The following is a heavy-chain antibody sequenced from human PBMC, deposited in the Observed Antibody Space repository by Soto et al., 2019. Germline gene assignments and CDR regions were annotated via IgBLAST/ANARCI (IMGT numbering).Heavy chain of an antibody. V-gene: IGHV3-7*01. D-gene: IGHD6-13*01. J-gene: IGHJ4*02. CDR3: ARSGYSSSWYYFDY. CDR1: GFTFSSYW. Sequence: EVQLVESGGGLVQPGGSLRLSCAASGFTFSSYWMGWVRQAPGKGLEWVANIKQDGSEKYYVDSVKGRFTISRDNAKNSLYLQMNSLRAEDTAVYYCARSGYSSSWYYFDYWGQGTLVTVSS. CDR2: IKQDGSEK.